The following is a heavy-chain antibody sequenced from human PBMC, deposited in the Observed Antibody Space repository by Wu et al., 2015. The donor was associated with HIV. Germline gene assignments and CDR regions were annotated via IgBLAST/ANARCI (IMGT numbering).Heavy chain of an antibody. Sequence: QVQLVQSGAEEKKPGASVKVSCKASGYTFTGHYIHWVRQAPGQGLEWMGWINPSTSGTKYVQKFQGRVTMTRDTFTSTAYMELRRLRSDDTAVYYCAREVYGSGSYSKYLQQWGQGTLVTVSS. CDR3: AREVYGSGSYSKYLQQ. D-gene: IGHD3-10*01. J-gene: IGHJ1*01. CDR1: GYTFTGHY. V-gene: IGHV1-2*02. CDR2: INPSTSGT.